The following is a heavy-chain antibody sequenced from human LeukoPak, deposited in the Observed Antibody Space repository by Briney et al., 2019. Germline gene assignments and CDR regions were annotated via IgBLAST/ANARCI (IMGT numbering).Heavy chain of an antibody. CDR3: AKDTGSGYDYFSYYFDY. CDR2: ISGTAFST. CDR1: GFTFSSYG. J-gene: IGHJ4*02. V-gene: IGHV3-23*01. D-gene: IGHD5-12*01. Sequence: SGGSLRLSCAASGFTFSSYGMSWVRQAPGKGLEWVLIISGTAFSTYYADSVRGRFTISRDNSKNTLYLQMNSLRAEDTAVYYCAKDTGSGYDYFSYYFDYWGQGTLVTVSS.